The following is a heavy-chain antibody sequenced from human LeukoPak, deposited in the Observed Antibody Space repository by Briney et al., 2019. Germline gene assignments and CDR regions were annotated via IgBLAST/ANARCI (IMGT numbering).Heavy chain of an antibody. V-gene: IGHV3-15*01. Sequence: GSLRLSCAASGFTFSNAWMSWVRQAPGKGLEWVGRIKSKTDGGTIDYAAPVKGRFTISRDDSKNTMYLQINGLKTEDTAVYYCRRDGFSSMHWGQGTLVTVSS. CDR3: RRDGFSSMH. D-gene: IGHD5-24*01. CDR2: IKSKTDGGTI. J-gene: IGHJ4*02. CDR1: GFTFSNAW.